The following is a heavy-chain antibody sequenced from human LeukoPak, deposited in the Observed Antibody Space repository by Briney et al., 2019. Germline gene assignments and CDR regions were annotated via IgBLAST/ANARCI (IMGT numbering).Heavy chain of an antibody. J-gene: IGHJ4*02. Sequence: AGGSLRLSCAASGFTVSSNYMSWVRQAPGKGLEWVSVIYSGGSTYYADSVKGRFTISRDNSKNTLYLQMNSLRAEDTAVYYCARDPSLVYYYDSSGYWDYWGQGTLVTVSS. CDR1: GFTVSSNY. CDR3: ARDPSLVYYYDSSGYWDY. V-gene: IGHV3-53*01. D-gene: IGHD3-22*01. CDR2: IYSGGST.